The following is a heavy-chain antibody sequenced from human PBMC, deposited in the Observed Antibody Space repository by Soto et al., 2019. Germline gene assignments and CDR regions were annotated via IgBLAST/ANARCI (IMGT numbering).Heavy chain of an antibody. Sequence: QVQVVQSGDEVKETGASVRVSCKTSGYSFTAYGISWVRQTPGQGLEWMGWISCYNGKTKYAQKVQGRVTMTTDTSMRAAYMVVRSLRSDVTAIYYCARDAPPPELRFLEWHNYDYNGMDVWGQGTTVTVSS. CDR2: ISCYNGKT. J-gene: IGHJ6*02. V-gene: IGHV1-18*01. CDR1: GYSFTAYG. D-gene: IGHD3-3*01. CDR3: ARDAPPPELRFLEWHNYDYNGMDV.